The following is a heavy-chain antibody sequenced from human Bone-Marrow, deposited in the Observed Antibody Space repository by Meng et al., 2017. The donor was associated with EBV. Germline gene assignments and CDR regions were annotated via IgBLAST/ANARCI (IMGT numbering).Heavy chain of an antibody. CDR3: ASESGRGYTPDY. Sequence: VQAVQSGAELKTPGSSVKVHCTTSGGPFRTDAISWVRQAPGQGLEWMGGLIPMFGAPNYAQKFQGRITITADESTSPHYMELSSLRSEDMAVYYCASESGRGYTPDYWGQGTMVTVSS. V-gene: IGHV1-69*01. J-gene: IGHJ4*02. D-gene: IGHD3-10*01. CDR2: LIPMFGAP. CDR1: GGPFRTDA.